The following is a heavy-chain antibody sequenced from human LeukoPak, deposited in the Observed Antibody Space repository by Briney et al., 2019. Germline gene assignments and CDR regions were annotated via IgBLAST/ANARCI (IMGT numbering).Heavy chain of an antibody. CDR2: IKQDGSEK. J-gene: IGHJ3*02. D-gene: IGHD1-26*01. CDR1: GFTFSSYW. Sequence: GSLRLSCAASGFTFSSYWMSWVRQAPGEGLEWVANIKQDGSEKYYVDSVKGRFTISRDNAKNSLYLQMNSLRAEDTAVYYCARDLRVGATMGGAFDIWGQGTMVTVSS. CDR3: ARDLRVGATMGGAFDI. V-gene: IGHV3-7*01.